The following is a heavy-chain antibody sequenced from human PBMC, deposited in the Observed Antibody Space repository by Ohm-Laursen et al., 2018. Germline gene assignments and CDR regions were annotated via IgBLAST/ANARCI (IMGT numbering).Heavy chain of an antibody. CDR1: GGTFSSYA. D-gene: IGHD2-2*01. Sequence: ASVTVSCKASGGTFSSYAISWVRQAPGQGLEWMGGIIPIFGTANYAQKFQGRVTITADKSTSTAYMELSSLRSEDTAVYYCARDLTRTYYGMDVWGQGTTVTVSS. J-gene: IGHJ6*02. CDR3: ARDLTRTYYGMDV. V-gene: IGHV1-69*06. CDR2: IIPIFGTA.